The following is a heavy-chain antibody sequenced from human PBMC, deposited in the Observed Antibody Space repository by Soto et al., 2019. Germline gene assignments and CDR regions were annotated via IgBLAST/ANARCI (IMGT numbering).Heavy chain of an antibody. Sequence: QLQLVESGGGVVQPGRSLRLSCAASGFTFSSYGMHWVRQAPGKGLEWVAVIWYDGSNKYYADSVKGRFTISRDNSKNTLYLQMNSLRAEDTAVYYCARDGYYYGSGSLRNSFDKWGQGTMVTVSS. CDR2: IWYDGSNK. D-gene: IGHD3-10*01. J-gene: IGHJ3*02. CDR1: GFTFSSYG. CDR3: ARDGYYYGSGSLRNSFDK. V-gene: IGHV3-33*01.